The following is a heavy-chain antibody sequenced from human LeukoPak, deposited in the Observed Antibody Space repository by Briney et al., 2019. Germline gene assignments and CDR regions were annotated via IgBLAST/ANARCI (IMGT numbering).Heavy chain of an antibody. V-gene: IGHV5-51*01. J-gene: IGHJ6*02. Sequence: GESLKISCKGSGYSFTNYWIGWVRQMPGKGLEWMAFINPGDSDTRYSPSFQGHVTISVDKSINTAHLQWGSLKASDTAMYYCARQGDAVVTDVWGQGTTVIVSS. D-gene: IGHD4-23*01. CDR1: GYSFTNYW. CDR2: INPGDSDT. CDR3: ARQGDAVVTDV.